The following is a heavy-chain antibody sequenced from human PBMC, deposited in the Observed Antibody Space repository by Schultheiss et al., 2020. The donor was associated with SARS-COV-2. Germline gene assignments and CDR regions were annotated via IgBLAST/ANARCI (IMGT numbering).Heavy chain of an antibody. J-gene: IGHJ2*01. CDR2: IYYSGST. CDR3: AEGVSYWYFDL. D-gene: IGHD6-6*01. V-gene: IGHV4-30-2*05. Sequence: SETLSLTCAVSGGSISSGGYSWSWIRQPPGKGLEWIGYIYYSGSTYYNPSLKSRVTISVDTSKNQFSLKLSSVTAADTAVYYCAEGVSYWYFDLWGRGTLVTVSS. CDR1: GGSISSGGYS.